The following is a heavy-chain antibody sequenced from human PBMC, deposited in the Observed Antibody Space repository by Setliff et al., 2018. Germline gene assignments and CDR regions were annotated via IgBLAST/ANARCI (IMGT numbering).Heavy chain of an antibody. V-gene: IGHV4-39*07. CDR1: GGSISSSRYY. J-gene: IGHJ6*02. CDR2: IYYSGST. Sequence: SETLSLTCTVSGGSISSSRYYWGWIRQPPEKGLEWIGSIYYSGSTYYNPSLKSRVTISVDTSKNQFSLKLSSVTAADTAVYYCARVGGMGSPPYYYYYYGMDVWGQGTTVTVSS. CDR3: ARVGGMGSPPYYYYYYGMDV. D-gene: IGHD6-13*01.